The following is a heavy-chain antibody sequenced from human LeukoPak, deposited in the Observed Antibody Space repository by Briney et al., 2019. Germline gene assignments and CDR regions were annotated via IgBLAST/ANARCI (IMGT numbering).Heavy chain of an antibody. CDR1: GFTFDDYA. Sequence: GGSLRLSCAASGFTFDDYAMHWVRQGPGKGLEWVAGLSWNSGRIRYADSVKGRFTISRDNAKNSLYLEMNSLRAEDTAVYYCASLSSGGFDYWGQGTLVTVSS. D-gene: IGHD6-25*01. CDR3: ASLSSGGFDY. V-gene: IGHV3-9*01. J-gene: IGHJ4*02. CDR2: LSWNSGRI.